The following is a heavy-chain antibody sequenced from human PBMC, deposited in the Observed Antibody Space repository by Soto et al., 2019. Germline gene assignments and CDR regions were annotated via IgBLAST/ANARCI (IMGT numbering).Heavy chain of an antibody. V-gene: IGHV4-59*01. J-gene: IGHJ6*02. CDR2: IYDTGISGYTPST. Sequence: LTCTFSGCSITSFYGSWIRLPPGKGLEWIAYIYDTGISGYTPSTSYNPSLKSRVTMSVDTSKRQFSPKLTSVTAADTAVYYCARGEDAFFYYGLDVWGQGITVTVSS. CDR1: GCSITSFY. CDR3: ARGEDAFFYYGLDV.